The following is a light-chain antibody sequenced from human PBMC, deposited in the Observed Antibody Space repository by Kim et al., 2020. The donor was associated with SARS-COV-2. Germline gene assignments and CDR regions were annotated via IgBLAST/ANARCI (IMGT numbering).Light chain of an antibody. CDR2: AAS. J-gene: IGKJ2*01. CDR3: QQSYSTLMYT. CDR1: QSISSY. Sequence: DIQMTQSPSSLSASVGDRVTITCRASQSISSYLNWYQHTPGKAPKLLIYAASSLQSGVPSRFSGSGSGTDFTLTISSLQPEDFATYYCQQSYSTLMYTFCQGTKLEI. V-gene: IGKV1-39*01.